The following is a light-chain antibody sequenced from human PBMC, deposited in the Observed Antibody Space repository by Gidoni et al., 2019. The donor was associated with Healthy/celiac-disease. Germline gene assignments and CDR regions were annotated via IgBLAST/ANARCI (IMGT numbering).Light chain of an antibody. CDR2: GAS. J-gene: IGKJ2*01. V-gene: IGKV3-20*01. CDR3: QQYGSSPPGYT. Sequence: DIVLTQSPGTLSLSPGERATLSCRDSQRVSNSYVPWYQQKPVQAPRLLISGASSSATGVPDRFSGSGSGTEFTLTISRLEPEDVSVYHCQQYGSSPPGYTFGQGTKLEIK. CDR1: QRVSNSY.